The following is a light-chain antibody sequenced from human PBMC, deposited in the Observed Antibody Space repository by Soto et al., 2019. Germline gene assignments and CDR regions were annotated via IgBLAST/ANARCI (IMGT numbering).Light chain of an antibody. Sequence: DIPMTQSPSSLSASVGDRVTITCRASQSISSYLNWYQQKPGKAPKLLIYAASSLQSGVPSRFSGSGSGTDFTLTISSLQPEDFATYYCQQRYSTPNTFGQGTKRESK. J-gene: IGKJ2*01. CDR3: QQRYSTPNT. CDR1: QSISSY. CDR2: AAS. V-gene: IGKV1-39*01.